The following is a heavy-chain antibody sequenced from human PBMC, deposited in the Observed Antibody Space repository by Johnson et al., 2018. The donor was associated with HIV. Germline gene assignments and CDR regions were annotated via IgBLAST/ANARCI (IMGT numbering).Heavy chain of an antibody. CDR1: GFTFNNYY. Sequence: VQLVESGGDLVQPGGSLRLSCAASGFTFNNYYMAWVRQAPGKGLEWVATMNRGGSEIFYVASVKGRFTISGDIAKNSLYLQMNSLRADDTAISYCARASQGAYDMWGQGTMVIVSS. CDR3: ARASQGAYDM. CDR2: MNRGGSEI. J-gene: IGHJ3*02. V-gene: IGHV3-7*01.